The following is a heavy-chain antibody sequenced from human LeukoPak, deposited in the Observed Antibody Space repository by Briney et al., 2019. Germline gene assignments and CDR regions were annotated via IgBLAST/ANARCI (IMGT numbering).Heavy chain of an antibody. CDR1: ESTFSSYI. J-gene: IGHJ4*02. V-gene: IGHV3-48*01. CDR2: ISSSSSTI. D-gene: IGHD3-10*01. Sequence: GASLSLSCAASESTFSSYIINWVRQAPGKGLGWVSYISSSSSTIYYADSVKGRFTISRDNAKNSLYLQMNRLRAEDTAVYYCARSRGYGSGSYYSWGQGTLVTVSS. CDR3: ARSRGYGSGSYYS.